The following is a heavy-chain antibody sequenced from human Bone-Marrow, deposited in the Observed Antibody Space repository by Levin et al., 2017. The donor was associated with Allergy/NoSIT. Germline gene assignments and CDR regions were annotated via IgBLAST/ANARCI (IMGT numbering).Heavy chain of an antibody. CDR1: GFTFTDAW. Sequence: GGSLRLSCAASGFTFTDAWMNWVRQAPGKGLEWVGRVKSRAVGETTEYAAPVKGRFTISRDDSKNTVYLQMNSLKTEDTAVYYCATDMSGRWLNYWGQGSLVIVSS. CDR3: ATDMSGRWLNY. J-gene: IGHJ4*02. V-gene: IGHV3-15*07. CDR2: VKSRAVGETT. D-gene: IGHD3-10*02.